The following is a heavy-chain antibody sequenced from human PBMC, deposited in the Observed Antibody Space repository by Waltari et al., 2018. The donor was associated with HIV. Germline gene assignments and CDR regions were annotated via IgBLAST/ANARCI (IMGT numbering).Heavy chain of an antibody. V-gene: IGHV5-51*03. CDR3: ARLFYYDTTGYINNAFDI. D-gene: IGHD3-22*01. J-gene: IGHJ3*02. Sequence: EVQLVQSGAEVRKSGESLKISCKASGYTFTNYWIAWVRQMSGEGLEWMGIIYPFDSDTRYNPSFEGQITISADKSPATAYLEWSNLNASDAAIYYCARLFYYDTTGYINNAFDIWGQGTVVTVS. CDR1: GYTFTNYW. CDR2: IYPFDSDT.